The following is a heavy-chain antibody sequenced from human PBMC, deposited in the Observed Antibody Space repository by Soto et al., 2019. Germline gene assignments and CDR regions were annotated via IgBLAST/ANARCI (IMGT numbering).Heavy chain of an antibody. CDR2: IIPTGST. D-gene: IGHD5-18*01. CDR1: GASVSGEC. J-gene: IGHJ6*02. V-gene: IGHV4-34*01. CDR3: ARGGIAMAWNYSYYGIDV. Sequence: SLGCTFSGASVSGECRRLDHHPPGKGRHGVGEIIPTGSTTYNPSLKSRLSLSLDTSKNHFSLNLSSVSVADAAVYYCARGGIAMAWNYSYYGIDVWGQGTTVT.